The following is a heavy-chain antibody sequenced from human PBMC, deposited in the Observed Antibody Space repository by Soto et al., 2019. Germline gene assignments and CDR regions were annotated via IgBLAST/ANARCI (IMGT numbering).Heavy chain of an antibody. CDR1: GYTFTSYG. CDR3: ATGPIFGVVSWFDP. Sequence: ASVKVSCKASGYTFTSYGIIWVRQAPGQGLEWMGWISADNGNTNYAQKFQGRVTMTEDTSTDTAYMELSSLRSEDTAVYYCATGPIFGVVSWFDPWGQGTLVTVSS. CDR2: ISADNGNT. V-gene: IGHV1-18*01. J-gene: IGHJ5*02. D-gene: IGHD3-3*01.